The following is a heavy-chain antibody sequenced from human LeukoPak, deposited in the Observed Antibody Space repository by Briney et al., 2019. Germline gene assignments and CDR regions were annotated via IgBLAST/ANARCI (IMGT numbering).Heavy chain of an antibody. Sequence: GGSLRLSCAASGFTFSSYGMHWVRQAPGKGLEWVAFIRYDGSNKHYADSVKGRFTISRDNARNSVYLQMNSLRVDDTAVYYCARDLPYYEKRLPKNWYFDLWGRGTLVTVSS. J-gene: IGHJ2*01. D-gene: IGHD3-16*01. CDR2: IRYDGSNK. CDR1: GFTFSSYG. V-gene: IGHV3-30*02. CDR3: ARDLPYYEKRLPKNWYFDL.